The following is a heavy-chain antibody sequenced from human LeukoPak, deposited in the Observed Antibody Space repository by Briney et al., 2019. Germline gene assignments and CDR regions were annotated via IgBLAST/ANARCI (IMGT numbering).Heavy chain of an antibody. Sequence: GRSLRLSCTASGFTFGDYAMSWFRQAPGKGLEWVANIKQDGSEKYYVDSVKGRFTISRDNAKNSLYLQMNSLRAEDTAVYYCARVAETYYYYYYYMDVWGKGTTVTVSS. CDR2: IKQDGSEK. CDR1: GFTFGDYA. J-gene: IGHJ6*03. CDR3: ARVAETYYYYYYYMDV. V-gene: IGHV3-7*01.